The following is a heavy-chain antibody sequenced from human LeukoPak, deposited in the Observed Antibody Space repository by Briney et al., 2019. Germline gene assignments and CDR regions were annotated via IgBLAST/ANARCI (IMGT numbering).Heavy chain of an antibody. D-gene: IGHD4/OR15-4a*01. CDR2: INDSGGT. Sequence: SQTLSLTRTVSRVALCGDYCSWVSQPPGKALRWIGYINDSGGTDYNPSLKSRVTISVAMSKNQISLKLSSVTTADTAIYNCARHLPVRAGAARFLDYWGQGTLVTVSS. CDR3: ARHLPVRAGAARFLDY. CDR1: RVALCGDY. V-gene: IGHV4-59*08. J-gene: IGHJ4*02.